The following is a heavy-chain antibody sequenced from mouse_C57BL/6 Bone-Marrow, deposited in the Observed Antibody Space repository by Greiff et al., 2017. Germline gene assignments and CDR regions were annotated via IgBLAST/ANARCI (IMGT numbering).Heavy chain of an antibody. Sequence: EVKVVESGGGLVKPGGSLKLSCAASGFTFSDYGMHWVRQAPEKGLEWVAYISSGSSTIYYADTVKGRFTISRDNAKNTLFLKMTSLRSEDTAMYYCARGAARYWYFDVWGTGTTVTVSS. J-gene: IGHJ1*03. CDR3: ARGAARYWYFDV. CDR2: ISSGSSTI. CDR1: GFTFSDYG. D-gene: IGHD6-1*01. V-gene: IGHV5-17*01.